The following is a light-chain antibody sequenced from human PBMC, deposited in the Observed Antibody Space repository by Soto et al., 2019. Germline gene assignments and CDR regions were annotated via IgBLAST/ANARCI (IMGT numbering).Light chain of an antibody. CDR1: SGSIGSSY. J-gene: IGLJ3*02. Sequence: NFMLTQPHSVSESPGKTVTISCTRSSGSIGSSYVQWYQQRPGSSPTTVIFEDNQRPTGVPVRFSGSIDSSSNSASLDISGLRTEDEADYYCQSYDTSNPLVFGGGTKVTVL. CDR3: QSYDTSNPLV. CDR2: EDN. V-gene: IGLV6-57*01.